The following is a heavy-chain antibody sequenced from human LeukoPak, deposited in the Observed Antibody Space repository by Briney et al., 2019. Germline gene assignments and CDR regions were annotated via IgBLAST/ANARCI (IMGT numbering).Heavy chain of an antibody. D-gene: IGHD4-11*01. Sequence: PSETLSLTCTVSGYSISSGYYWSWIRQPPGKGLEWIGYIYYSGSTNYNPSLKSRVTISVDTSKNQFSLKLSPVTAADTAVYYCARHVRTTVTLTHTFDYWGQGTLVTVSS. CDR1: GYSISSGYY. V-gene: IGHV4-59*08. CDR3: ARHVRTTVTLTHTFDY. CDR2: IYYSGST. J-gene: IGHJ4*02.